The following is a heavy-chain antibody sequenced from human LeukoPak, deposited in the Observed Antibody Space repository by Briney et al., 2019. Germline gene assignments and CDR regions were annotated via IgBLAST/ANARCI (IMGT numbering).Heavy chain of an antibody. V-gene: IGHV4-4*07. CDR3: ARDYTVPANCCCYCKVG. J-gene: IGHJ6*03. CDR2: IYTSGST. Sequence: SETQSLTCTVSGGSISSYYWSWIRQPAGKGLEWIGRIYTSGSTNYNPSLKSRVTMSVDTCQNQLSLKLGSVTAADTAVYYCARDYTVPANCCCYCKVGRDNGTTLTVS. D-gene: IGHD2-15*01. CDR1: GGSISSYY.